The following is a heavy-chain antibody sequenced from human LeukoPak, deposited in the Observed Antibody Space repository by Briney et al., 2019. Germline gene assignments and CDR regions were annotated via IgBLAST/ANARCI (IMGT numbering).Heavy chain of an antibody. CDR3: ARQSPSWFDP. V-gene: IGHV1-2*02. J-gene: IGHJ5*02. Sequence: ASVKVSCKASGYTFTDYYMHWVRQAPGQGLEWMGWINTLSGGTTYAQRFQGRVTMTRDTSITTAYMDLSRLRSDDTAVYYCARQSPSWFDPWGQGTLVTVSS. CDR1: GYTFTDYY. D-gene: IGHD1-26*01. CDR2: INTLSGGT.